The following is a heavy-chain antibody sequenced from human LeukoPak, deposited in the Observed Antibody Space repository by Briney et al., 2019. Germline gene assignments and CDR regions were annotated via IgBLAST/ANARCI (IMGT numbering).Heavy chain of an antibody. Sequence: GGSLRLSCAASGFTFSDYYMSWVRQAPGGGREWVSYIFSGGSSIYYVDSVKGRFTISRENAKKSLYRQMDSRRAEESAVYLCARDLLLKYSYACVYWGQGTLVTVSS. D-gene: IGHD5-18*01. J-gene: IGHJ4*02. CDR2: IFSGGSSI. CDR1: GFTFSDYY. CDR3: ARDLLLKYSYACVY. V-gene: IGHV3-11*04.